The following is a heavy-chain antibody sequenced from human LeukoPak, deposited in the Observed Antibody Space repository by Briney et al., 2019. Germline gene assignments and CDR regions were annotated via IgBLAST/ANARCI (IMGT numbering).Heavy chain of an antibody. CDR2: IYPNSGGT. CDR1: GYTFTGYY. CDR3: ARAGTTVTNFDY. D-gene: IGHD4-17*01. V-gene: IGHV1-2*02. Sequence: ASVKVSCKASGYTFTGYYMHWVRQAPGQGLEWMGWIYPNSGGTNYAQKFQGRVTMTRDTSISTGYMELSSLRSEDTAVYYCARAGTTVTNFDYWGQGTLVTVSS. J-gene: IGHJ4*02.